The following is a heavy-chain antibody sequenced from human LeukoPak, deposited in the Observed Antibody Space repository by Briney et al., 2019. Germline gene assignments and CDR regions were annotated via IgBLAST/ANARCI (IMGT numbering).Heavy chain of an antibody. CDR2: IYYSGST. J-gene: IGHJ4*02. V-gene: IGHV4-59*01. D-gene: IGHD3-10*01. CDR3: ARSGKFGYYFDY. CDR1: GGSISSYY. Sequence: SETLSLTCTVSGGSISSYYWSWIRQPPGKGLEWIGYIYYSGSTNYNPSLKSRVTISVDTSKNQFSLKLSSVTAADTAVYYCARSGKFGYYFDYWGQGTLVTVSS.